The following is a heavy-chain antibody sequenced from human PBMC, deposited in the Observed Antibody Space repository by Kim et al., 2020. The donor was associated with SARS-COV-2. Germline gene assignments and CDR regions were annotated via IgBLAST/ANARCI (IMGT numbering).Heavy chain of an antibody. Sequence: GGTLRLSCAASGFTFSDYYMSWIRQAPGKGLEWVSYISSSGSTIYYADSVNGRFTISRDNAKNSLHLQRNSLRAEDTAVYYCARDTPLLRYFDWSGVGQNAFDLWGQGTMVTVSS. V-gene: IGHV3-11*04. CDR2: ISSSGSTI. CDR3: ARDTPLLRYFDWSGVGQNAFDL. D-gene: IGHD3-9*01. J-gene: IGHJ3*01. CDR1: GFTFSDYY.